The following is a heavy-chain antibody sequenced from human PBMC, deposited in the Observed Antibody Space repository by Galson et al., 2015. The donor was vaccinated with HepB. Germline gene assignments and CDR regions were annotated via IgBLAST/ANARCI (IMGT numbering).Heavy chain of an antibody. CDR1: GFTFSSYW. D-gene: IGHD6-13*01. V-gene: IGHV3-7*01. Sequence: SLRLSCAASGFTFSSYWMSWVRQAPGKGLEWVANIKQDGSEKYYVDSVKGRFTISRDNAKNSLYLQMNSLRAEDTAVYYCARELTAGNYYYYYGMDVWGQGTTVTVSS. CDR2: IKQDGSEK. CDR3: ARELTAGNYYYYYGMDV. J-gene: IGHJ6*02.